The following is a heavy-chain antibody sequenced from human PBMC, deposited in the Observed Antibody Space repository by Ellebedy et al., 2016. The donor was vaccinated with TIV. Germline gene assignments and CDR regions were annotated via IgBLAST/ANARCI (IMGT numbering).Heavy chain of an antibody. CDR3: ARTDLRYGMDV. CDR1: GYSIRSGYY. CDR2: IYHSGST. J-gene: IGHJ6*02. Sequence: SETLSLXXTVSGYSIRSGYYWGWIRQPPGKGLDWIGNIYHSGSTYYNPSLRSRVTLSLDRSKNQVPLELSSVTAADTAVYYCARTDLRYGMDVWGQGTTVTVSS. V-gene: IGHV4-38-2*02. D-gene: IGHD3-16*01.